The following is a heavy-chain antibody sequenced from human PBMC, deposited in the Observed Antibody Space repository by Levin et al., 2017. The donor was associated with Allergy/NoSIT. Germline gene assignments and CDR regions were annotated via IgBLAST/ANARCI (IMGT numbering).Heavy chain of an antibody. V-gene: IGHV4-34*01. J-gene: IGHJ6*03. CDR1: GGSFSGYY. D-gene: IGHD2-2*01. CDR2: INHSGST. CDR3: ARLGYCSSTSCYPAPKQREARHYYYYYYYMDV. Sequence: SETLSLTCAVYGGSFSGYYWSWIRQPPGKGLEWIGEINHSGSTNYNPSLKSRVTISVDTSKNQFSLKLSSVTAADTAVYYCARLGYCSSTSCYPAPKQREARHYYYYYYYMDVWGKGTTVTVSS.